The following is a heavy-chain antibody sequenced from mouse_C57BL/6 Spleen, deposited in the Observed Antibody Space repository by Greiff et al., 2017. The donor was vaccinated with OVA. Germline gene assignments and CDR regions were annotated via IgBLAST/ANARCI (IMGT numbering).Heavy chain of an antibody. CDR3: AVPSTMITRFDY. CDR2: IYPGDGDT. V-gene: IGHV1-82*01. Sequence: QVQLKESGPELVKPGASVKISCKASGYAFSSSWMNWVKQRPGKGLEWIGRIYPGDGDTNYNGKFKGKATLTADKSSSTAYMQLSSLTSEDSAVYFCAVPSTMITRFDYWGQGTTLTVSS. J-gene: IGHJ2*01. D-gene: IGHD2-4*01. CDR1: GYAFSSSW.